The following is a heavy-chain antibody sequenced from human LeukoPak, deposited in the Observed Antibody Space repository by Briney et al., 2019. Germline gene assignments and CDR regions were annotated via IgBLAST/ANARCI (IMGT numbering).Heavy chain of an antibody. CDR1: GFTFSSHA. V-gene: IGHV3-30*04. CDR2: ISYDGSNK. Sequence: GGSLRLSCAASGFTFSSHAMHWVRQAPGKGLEWVAVISYDGSNKYYADSVKGRFTISRDNSKNTLYLQMNSLRAEDTAVYYCARDSSGPLHAWGQGTLVTVSS. J-gene: IGHJ5*02. D-gene: IGHD6-19*01. CDR3: ARDSSGPLHA.